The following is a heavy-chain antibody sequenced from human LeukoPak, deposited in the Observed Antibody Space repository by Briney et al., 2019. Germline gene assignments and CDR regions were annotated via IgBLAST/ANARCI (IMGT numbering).Heavy chain of an antibody. CDR1: GITFSDAW. CDR3: TTAYTYGHSRVDY. V-gene: IGHV3-15*01. D-gene: IGHD5-18*01. CDR2: IKKKTDGGAT. J-gene: IGHJ4*02. Sequence: GGSLRLSCAASGITFSDAWMSWVRQAPGKGLEWVGHIKKKTDGGATNYAAPVKGRVTISRDDSRNTLYLQMNGLKTEDTAVYYCTTAYTYGHSRVDYWGQGTLVTVSS.